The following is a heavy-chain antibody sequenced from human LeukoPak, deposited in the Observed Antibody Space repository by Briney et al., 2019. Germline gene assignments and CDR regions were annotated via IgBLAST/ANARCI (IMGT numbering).Heavy chain of an antibody. Sequence: GGSLRLSCAASGFSISSSAMNWVRQAPGKGLEWVSSINNVASHIYYAGSVRGRFTISRDNAKNSVYLQMNSLRAEDTAVYYCASAYSSGWYYFDYWGQGTLSPSPQ. CDR1: GFSISSSA. J-gene: IGHJ4*02. CDR2: INNVASHI. D-gene: IGHD6-19*01. CDR3: ASAYSSGWYYFDY. V-gene: IGHV3-21*01.